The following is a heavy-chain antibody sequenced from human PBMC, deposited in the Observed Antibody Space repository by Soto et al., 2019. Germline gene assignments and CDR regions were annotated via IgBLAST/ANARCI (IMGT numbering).Heavy chain of an antibody. V-gene: IGHV3-33*01. CDR1: EVTFISYG. J-gene: IGHJ5*02. D-gene: IGHD3-22*01. CDR3: ARGLYYYDSSGYSEYNWFDP. Sequence: GRSLRLSCAAAEVTFISYGMHWVLQAPGKGLEWVAVIWYDGSNKYYADSVKGRFTISRDNSKNTLYLQMNSLRAEDTAVYYCARGLYYYDSSGYSEYNWFDPWGKGTLVTVSS. CDR2: IWYDGSNK.